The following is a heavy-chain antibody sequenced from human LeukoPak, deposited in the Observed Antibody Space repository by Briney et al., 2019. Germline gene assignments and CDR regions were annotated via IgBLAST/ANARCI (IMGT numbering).Heavy chain of an antibody. CDR3: AKGGGNSNYPWFDP. J-gene: IGHJ5*02. CDR1: GLTFPTSG. CDR2: ISWNSGSI. V-gene: IGHV3-9*03. Sequence: GGPLNLPGTPSGLTFPTSGLNWVGQPPGRGLEWVSGISWNSGSIGYADSVKGRFTISRDNAKNSLYLQMNSLRAEDMALYYCAKGGGNSNYPWFDPWGQGTLVTVSS. D-gene: IGHD4-11*01.